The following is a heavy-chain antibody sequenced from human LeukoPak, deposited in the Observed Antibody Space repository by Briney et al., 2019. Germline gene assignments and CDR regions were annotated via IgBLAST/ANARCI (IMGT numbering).Heavy chain of an antibody. CDR3: ARERERQYCSSTSCYGSYYYGMDV. J-gene: IGHJ6*02. Sequence: PGGSLRLSCAASGFSVNNNYMSWVRQAPGKGLEWVSVIFSDGGTFYSSSVKGRFTISRDNSKNTLYLQMNSLRAEDTAVYYCARERERQYCSSTSCYGSYYYGMDVWGQGTTVTVSS. CDR1: GFSVNNNY. D-gene: IGHD2-2*01. CDR2: IFSDGGT. V-gene: IGHV3-66*02.